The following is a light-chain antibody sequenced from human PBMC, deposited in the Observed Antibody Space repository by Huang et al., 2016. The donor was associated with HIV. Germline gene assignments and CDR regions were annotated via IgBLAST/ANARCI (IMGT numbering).Light chain of an antibody. V-gene: IGKV4-1*01. J-gene: IGKJ2*01. Sequence: DIVMTQSPDSLAVSLGERATINCKSSQSLLYSSNNKNYLAWYQQKPGQPPKLLIYLASTRESGVPDRFTGSGSGTVFTLTISSLQAEDVAVYYCQKYYNTPLTFGQGTKLEIK. CDR3: QKYYNTPLT. CDR1: QSLLYSSNNKNY. CDR2: LAS.